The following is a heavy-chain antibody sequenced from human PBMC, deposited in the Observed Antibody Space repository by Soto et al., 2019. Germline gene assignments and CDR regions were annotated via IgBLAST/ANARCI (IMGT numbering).Heavy chain of an antibody. CDR1: GFTCSSYS. D-gene: IGHD1-7*01. J-gene: IGHJ3*02. Sequence: GGSLRLSCAASGFTCSSYSMNWVRQAPGKGLEWVSSISSSSSYIYYADSVKGRFTISRDNAKNSLYLQMNSLRAEDTAVYYCAREHQTGTADSDFGDDAFDIGGQGTMVTVSS. CDR2: ISSSSSYI. V-gene: IGHV3-21*01. CDR3: AREHQTGTADSDFGDDAFDI.